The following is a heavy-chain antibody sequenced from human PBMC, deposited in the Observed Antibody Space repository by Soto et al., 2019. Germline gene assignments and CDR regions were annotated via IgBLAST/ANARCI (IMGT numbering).Heavy chain of an antibody. Sequence: QVQLVQSGAEVKKPGSSVKVSCKASGGTFSSYTISWVRQAPGQGLEWMGRIIPMLGIANYAQKFQGRVTITADKSTSTSYMELSSMRSENTAVYYCARFRGSYGMDVWGQGTKVTVSS. V-gene: IGHV1-69*02. J-gene: IGHJ6*02. D-gene: IGHD3-10*01. CDR2: IIPMLGIA. CDR1: GGTFSSYT. CDR3: ARFRGSYGMDV.